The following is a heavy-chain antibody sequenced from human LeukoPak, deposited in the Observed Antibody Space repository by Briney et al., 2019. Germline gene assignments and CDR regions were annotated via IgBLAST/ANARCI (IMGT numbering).Heavy chain of an antibody. V-gene: IGHV4-59*01. CDR3: ARSLDYSNYRIPFDY. J-gene: IGHJ4*02. CDR1: GGSISSYY. D-gene: IGHD4-11*01. CDR2: IYYSGST. Sequence: SETLSLTCTVSGGSISSYYWSWIRQPPGKGLEWIGYIYYSGSTNYNPSLKSRVTISVDTSKNQFSLKLSSVTAADTAVYYCARSLDYSNYRIPFDYWGQGALVTVSS.